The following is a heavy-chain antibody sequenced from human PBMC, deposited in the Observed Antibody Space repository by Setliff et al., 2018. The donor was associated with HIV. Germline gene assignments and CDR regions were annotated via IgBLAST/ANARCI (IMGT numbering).Heavy chain of an antibody. CDR3: ATDPGYSSTWYTESFQH. V-gene: IGHV1-24*01. D-gene: IGHD6-13*01. CDR2: FDPEDGET. Sequence: ASVKVSCKISGSTLTELSIHWVRQAPGKGLEWMANFDPEDGETCYAQKFQGRLTMTEDTSTDTAYMELSSLRSDDTAMYYCATDPGYSSTWYTESFQHWGQGTVVTVSS. CDR1: GSTLTELS. J-gene: IGHJ1*01.